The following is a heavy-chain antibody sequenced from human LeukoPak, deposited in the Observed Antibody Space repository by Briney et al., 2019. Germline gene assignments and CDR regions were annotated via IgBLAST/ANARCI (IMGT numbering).Heavy chain of an antibody. Sequence: SETLSLTCTVSGGSISSYYWSWIRQPAGKGLEWIGRIYTSGSTNYNPSLKSRVTMSVDTSKNQFSLKLGSVTAADTAVYYCARDSYYDSSGYYYGAGLYYYGMDVWGQGTLVTVSS. V-gene: IGHV4-4*07. CDR1: GGSISSYY. CDR3: ARDSYYDSSGYYYGAGLYYYGMDV. D-gene: IGHD3-22*01. CDR2: IYTSGST. J-gene: IGHJ6*02.